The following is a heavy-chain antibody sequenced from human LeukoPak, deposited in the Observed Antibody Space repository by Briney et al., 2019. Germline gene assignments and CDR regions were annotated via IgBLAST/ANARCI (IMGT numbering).Heavy chain of an antibody. CDR3: ARHSGSSPHYFDY. D-gene: IGHD1-26*01. CDR2: IFYSGDT. J-gene: IGHJ4*02. CDR1: GGSTSNYY. Sequence: SETLSLTCTVSGGSTSNYYWSWIRQPPGKRLEWIGYIFYSGDTNYNPSLKSRVTISVDTSKNQFSLSLSSVTAADTAVYYCARHSGSSPHYFDYWGQGTLVTVSS. V-gene: IGHV4-59*08.